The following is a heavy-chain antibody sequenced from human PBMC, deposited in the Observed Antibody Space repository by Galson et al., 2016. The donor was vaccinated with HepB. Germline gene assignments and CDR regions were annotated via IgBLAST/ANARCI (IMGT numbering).Heavy chain of an antibody. D-gene: IGHD2-15*01. CDR2: IYSGGST. V-gene: IGHV3-66*01. CDR3: ARNRHCGRGSCFGA. CDR1: GFTVSNNY. Sequence: SLRLSCAASGFTVSNNYMRWVRQAPGKGLEWVSLIYSGGSTYYADSVKGRFTISRDGSKNTLYLQMNSLRAEDTAAYYCARNRHCGRGSCFGAWGQGTLGTVCS. J-gene: IGHJ5*02.